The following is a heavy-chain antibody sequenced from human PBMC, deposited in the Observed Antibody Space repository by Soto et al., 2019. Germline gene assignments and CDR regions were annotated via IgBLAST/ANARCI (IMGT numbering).Heavy chain of an antibody. Sequence: KPSETLSLTCTVSGGSISSSSYYWGWIRQPPGKGLEWIGSIYYSGSTYYNPSLKSRVTISVDTSKNQFSLKLSSVTAADTAVYYCARQTIAARIFDYWGQGTLVTVSS. D-gene: IGHD6-6*01. CDR2: IYYSGST. V-gene: IGHV4-39*01. CDR3: ARQTIAARIFDY. CDR1: GGSISSSSYY. J-gene: IGHJ4*02.